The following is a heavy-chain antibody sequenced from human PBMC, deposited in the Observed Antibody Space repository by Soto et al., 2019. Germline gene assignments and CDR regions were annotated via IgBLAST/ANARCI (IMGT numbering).Heavy chain of an antibody. D-gene: IGHD3-16*01. J-gene: IGHJ6*01. Sequence: QVQLVQSGAEVGKPGASVKVSCKASGYTFTDFYIHWMRPSPGQGLEWMGWINPNSGGANYAEKFSYWVTMSTDTSINTAYMALNRLTSSDTAVYFCARGDFGGVMKPGIDVWGLGPTITVSS. CDR1: GYTFTDFY. CDR3: ARGDFGGVMKPGIDV. V-gene: IGHV1-2*04. CDR2: INPNSGGA.